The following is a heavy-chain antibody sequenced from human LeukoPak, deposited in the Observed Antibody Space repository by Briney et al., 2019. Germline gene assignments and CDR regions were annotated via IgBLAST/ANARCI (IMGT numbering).Heavy chain of an antibody. CDR2: MSEGIT. Sequence: PSETLSLTCNVYDGSFMGLYWSWFRLRPGKGLEWIGEMSEGITNYHPSLQGRVTISIDSSKKQFSLHLASMTGADTAVYYCARRQYRLTWDKIDSWGQGTLVTVSS. CDR1: DGSFMGLY. CDR3: ARRQYRLTWDKIDS. V-gene: IGHV4-34*01. J-gene: IGHJ4*02. D-gene: IGHD3-16*02.